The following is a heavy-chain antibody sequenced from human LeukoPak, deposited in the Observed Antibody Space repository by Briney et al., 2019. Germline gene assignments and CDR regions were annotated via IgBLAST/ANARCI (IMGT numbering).Heavy chain of an antibody. D-gene: IGHD6-19*01. J-gene: IGHJ3*02. CDR2: ITGTADKT. V-gene: IGHV3-23*01. Sequence: GGSLRLSCAASGFTFTNYVMNWVRQAPGKGLEWVSSITGTADKTYDADSVKGRFTISRDNSKNTLSLQMSSLRVEDTAIYYCARRGGSRGWGAFDIWGQGTIVTVSS. CDR3: ARRGGSRGWGAFDI. CDR1: GFTFTNYV.